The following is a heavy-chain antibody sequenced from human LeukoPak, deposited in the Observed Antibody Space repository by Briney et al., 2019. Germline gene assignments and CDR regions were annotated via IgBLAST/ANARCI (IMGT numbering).Heavy chain of an antibody. CDR1: GYTFTSYD. Sequence: ASVKVSCKASGYTFTSYDISWVRQAPGQGLEWMGWISAYNGNTNYAQKLQGRVTMTTDTSTSTAYMELRSLRSDDTAVYYCAREMDYYGSGSYYLFDPWGQGTLVTVSS. CDR2: ISAYNGNT. V-gene: IGHV1-18*01. J-gene: IGHJ5*02. D-gene: IGHD3-10*01. CDR3: AREMDYYGSGSYYLFDP.